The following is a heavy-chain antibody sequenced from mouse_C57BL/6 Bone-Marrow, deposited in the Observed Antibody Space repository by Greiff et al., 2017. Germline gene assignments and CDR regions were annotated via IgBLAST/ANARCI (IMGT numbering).Heavy chain of an antibody. Sequence: ELMLVESGGDLVKPGGSLKLSCAASGFTFSRYGMSLVRQTPDKRLEWVATISSGGSYTYYPDSVKGRFTISRDNAKNTLYLQMSSLKSEDTAMYYCARLDRGYAMDYWGQGTSVTVSS. CDR3: ARLDRGYAMDY. V-gene: IGHV5-6*01. J-gene: IGHJ4*01. CDR1: GFTFSRYG. D-gene: IGHD3-2*01. CDR2: ISSGGSYT.